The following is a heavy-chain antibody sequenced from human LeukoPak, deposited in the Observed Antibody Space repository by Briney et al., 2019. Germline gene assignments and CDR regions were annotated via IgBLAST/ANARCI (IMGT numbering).Heavy chain of an antibody. D-gene: IGHD2-2*01. V-gene: IGHV3-30*18. J-gene: IGHJ4*02. Sequence: PGRSLRLSCAASGFTFSSYGMHWVRQAPGKGLEWVSLISYDRSNKYYADSVKGRFTISRDNSKNTLPLQMNSLRAEDTAMYYCAKDRRYCRSTSCYGRSEFDYWGQGTLVTVSS. CDR3: AKDRRYCRSTSCYGRSEFDY. CDR1: GFTFSSYG. CDR2: ISYDRSNK.